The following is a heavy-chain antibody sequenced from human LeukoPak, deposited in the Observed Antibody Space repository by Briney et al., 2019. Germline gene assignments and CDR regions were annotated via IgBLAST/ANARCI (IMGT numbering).Heavy chain of an antibody. V-gene: IGHV3-9*01. CDR2: ISWNSGSI. CDR3: AKDISEAAARYFDL. J-gene: IGHJ2*01. Sequence: GGSLRLSCAASGFTFDDYAMHWVRQAPGKGLEWVSGISWNSGSIGYADSVKGRFTISRDNAKNSLYLQMNSLRAEDTALYYCAKDISEAAARYFDLWGRGTLVTVSS. D-gene: IGHD6-13*01. CDR1: GFTFDDYA.